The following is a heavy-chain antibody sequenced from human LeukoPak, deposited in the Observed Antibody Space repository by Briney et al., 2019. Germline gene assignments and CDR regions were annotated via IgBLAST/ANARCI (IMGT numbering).Heavy chain of an antibody. CDR1: GFTFNDYY. J-gene: IGHJ6*04. CDR2: INIGGTNT. V-gene: IGHV3-11*01. CDR3: ARGLLV. Sequence: GSLRLSCAASGFTFNDYYMSWIRQAPGKGLEWLSYINIGGTNTHYADSVKGRFTISRDNAKKSLYLEMNNLRAEDTAVYYCARGLLVWGKGTTVTVSS. D-gene: IGHD2-15*01.